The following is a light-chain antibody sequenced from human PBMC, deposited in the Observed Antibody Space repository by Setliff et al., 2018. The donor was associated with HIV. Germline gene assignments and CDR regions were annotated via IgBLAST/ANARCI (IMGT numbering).Light chain of an antibody. CDR2: EVS. V-gene: IGLV2-23*02. CDR3: CSYAGRYTPYV. CDR1: SSDVGSYNL. J-gene: IGLJ1*01. Sequence: QSVLTQPASVSGSPGQSITLSCTGTSSDVGSYNLVSWFQQHPGKAPKLIIYEVSKRPSGVSSRFSGSKSGNTASLTISGLQAEDEADYYCCSYAGRYTPYVFGTGTKSPS.